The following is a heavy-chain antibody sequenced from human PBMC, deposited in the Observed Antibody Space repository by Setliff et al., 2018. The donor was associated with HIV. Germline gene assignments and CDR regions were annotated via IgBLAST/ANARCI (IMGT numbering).Heavy chain of an antibody. CDR1: GFTFSTHS. Sequence: GGSLRLSCAASGFTFSTHSMHWVRQAPGKGPEWVAVVSFDGSITYYTDSLKGRFTISRDNSKNTLYLQVNCLRTDDTGLYYCVREVGTTGGLAFWGQGALVTVSS. CDR3: VREVGTTGGLAF. J-gene: IGHJ4*02. V-gene: IGHV3-30*04. D-gene: IGHD1-1*01. CDR2: VSFDGSIT.